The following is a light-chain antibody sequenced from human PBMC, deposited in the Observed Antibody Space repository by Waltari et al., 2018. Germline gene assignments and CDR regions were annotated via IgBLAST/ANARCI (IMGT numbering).Light chain of an antibody. J-gene: IGLJ2*01. CDR3: AAWDDSLEEV. V-gene: IGLV1-47*01. Sequence: QSVLTQPPSASLTTRQRVTTSCSGSNSNLGSNPLYLYQQLPRMAPTLLIYRSNQRPSAIPDRFSGSKSGTSASLDISGLRSEDEAHYYSAAWDDSLEEVFGGGNKLTVL. CDR1: NSNLGSNP. CDR2: RSN.